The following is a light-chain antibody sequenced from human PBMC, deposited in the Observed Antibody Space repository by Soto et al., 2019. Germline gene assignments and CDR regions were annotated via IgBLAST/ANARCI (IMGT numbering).Light chain of an antibody. J-gene: IGKJ1*01. V-gene: IGKV1-6*01. CDR3: LQDYNYPWT. CDR1: QGIRND. CDR2: AAS. Sequence: AIQMTQSPSSLSASVGDRVTISCRASQGIRNDLGWYQQKPGKAPKVLIYAASTLHSGVPSRFSGSGSGTDFTLTISSLQPEDFATYYCLQDYNYPWTFGQGTKVEIK.